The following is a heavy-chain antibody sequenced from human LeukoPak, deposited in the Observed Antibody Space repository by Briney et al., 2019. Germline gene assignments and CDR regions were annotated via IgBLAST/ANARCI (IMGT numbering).Heavy chain of an antibody. D-gene: IGHD3-22*01. Sequence: ASVNVSCKASGYTFTSYGISWVRQAPGQGLEWMGWISAYNGNTNYAQMFQGRVTMTTDTSTSTAYMELKNLRSDDTAVYYCARTPGMVVVKTFYCMDVWGQGTTVTVSS. CDR2: ISAYNGNT. CDR3: ARTPGMVVVKTFYCMDV. CDR1: GYTFTSYG. V-gene: IGHV1-18*01. J-gene: IGHJ6*02.